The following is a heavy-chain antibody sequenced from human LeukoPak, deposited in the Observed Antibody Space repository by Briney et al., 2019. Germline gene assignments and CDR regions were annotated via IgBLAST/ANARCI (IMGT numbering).Heavy chain of an antibody. Sequence: GGSLRLSCAASGFTFSSYAMSWVRQAPGKGLEWVSAISGSGGSTYYADSVKGRFTISRDNSKNTLYLQMNSLRAEDTAVYYCARTYGDYVRYYYYDMDVWGQGTTVTVSS. CDR3: ARTYGDYVRYYYYDMDV. V-gene: IGHV3-23*01. CDR1: GFTFSSYA. D-gene: IGHD4-17*01. CDR2: ISGSGGST. J-gene: IGHJ6*02.